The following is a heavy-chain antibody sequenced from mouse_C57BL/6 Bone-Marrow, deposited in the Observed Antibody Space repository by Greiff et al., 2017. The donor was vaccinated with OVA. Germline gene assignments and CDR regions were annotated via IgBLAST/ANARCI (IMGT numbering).Heavy chain of an antibody. Sequence: QVQLQQPGAELVKPGASVKMSCKASGYTFTSYWITWVKQRPGQGLEWSGDISPGSGSTNYNEKFKSKATLTVDTSSSTAYMHLSSLTSEDAAVYYCARDGNWDWYFDVWGTGTTVTVSS. CDR2: ISPGSGST. CDR1: GYTFTSYW. D-gene: IGHD4-1*01. V-gene: IGHV1-55*01. CDR3: ARDGNWDWYFDV. J-gene: IGHJ1*03.